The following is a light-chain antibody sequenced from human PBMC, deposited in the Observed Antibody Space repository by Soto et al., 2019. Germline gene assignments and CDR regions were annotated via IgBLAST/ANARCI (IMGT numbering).Light chain of an antibody. Sequence: EIVMTQSPLPLPVTPGEPASISCRTSQSLLHSNGYNYLDWYLQKPGQSPQLLIYLGSNRASGVPDRFSGSGSGTDFTLKISRVEAEDVGVYYCMEALQTPAFGGGTKVEIK. CDR3: MEALQTPA. CDR1: QSLLHSNGYNY. J-gene: IGKJ4*01. CDR2: LGS. V-gene: IGKV2-28*01.